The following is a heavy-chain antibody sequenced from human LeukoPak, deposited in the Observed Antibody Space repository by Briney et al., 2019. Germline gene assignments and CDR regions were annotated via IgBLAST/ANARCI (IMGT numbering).Heavy chain of an antibody. CDR3: ARESPVAAVGRSWFDP. CDR2: ISGGGVTT. J-gene: IGHJ5*02. V-gene: IGHV3-23*01. Sequence: GGSLRLSCAASGFTFSSYAMSWVRQAPGKGLEWVSTISGGGVTTYYADSVKGRLTISRDNSKNTVSLQMNSLRDDDTAIYFCARESPVAAVGRSWFDPWGQGTLVTVSS. CDR1: GFTFSSYA. D-gene: IGHD6-13*01.